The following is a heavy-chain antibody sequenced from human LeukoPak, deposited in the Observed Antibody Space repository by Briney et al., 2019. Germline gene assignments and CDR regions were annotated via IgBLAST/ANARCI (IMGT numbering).Heavy chain of an antibody. CDR2: IIEGGDVK. D-gene: IGHD6-19*01. J-gene: IGHJ4*02. Sequence: GGSLRLSCAASGFTFSAYWMTWVRQAPGKGLAWVANIIEGGDVKYYADSVKGRFTISRDNTKNSLYLQMTSLRADDTAVYYCARVGKNGWDFDHWGQGVLVTVSS. V-gene: IGHV3-7*01. CDR1: GFTFSAYW. CDR3: ARVGKNGWDFDH.